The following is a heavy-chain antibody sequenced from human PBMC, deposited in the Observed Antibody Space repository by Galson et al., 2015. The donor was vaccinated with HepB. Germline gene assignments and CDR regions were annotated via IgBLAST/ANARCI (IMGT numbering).Heavy chain of an antibody. CDR3: AKDRGGVPGGIDALDL. CDR1: GYTFNEYY. V-gene: IGHV1-2*07. Sequence: SVKVSCKASGYTFNEYYIHWVRQAPGQGLEWIGWMDPNSGAIYNPYWFKGRVAVTSDTTTSTAYMEMTGLTYGDTAVYYCAKDRGGVPGGIDALDLWGLGTLVTVSS. D-gene: IGHD3-16*01. CDR2: MDPNSGAI. J-gene: IGHJ3*01.